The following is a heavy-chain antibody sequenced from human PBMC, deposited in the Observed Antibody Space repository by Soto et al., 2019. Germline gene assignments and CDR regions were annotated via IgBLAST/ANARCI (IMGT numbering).Heavy chain of an antibody. Sequence: GGSLRLSCAASGFTFSSYAMSWVRQAPGKGLEWVSAISGSGGSTYYADSVKGRFTISRDNSKNTLYLQMNSLRAEDTAVYYCAKDWDCSGGSCYPYYYYYGMDVWGQGTTVTVSS. CDR1: GFTFSSYA. CDR3: AKDWDCSGGSCYPYYYYYGMDV. V-gene: IGHV3-23*01. D-gene: IGHD2-15*01. CDR2: ISGSGGST. J-gene: IGHJ6*02.